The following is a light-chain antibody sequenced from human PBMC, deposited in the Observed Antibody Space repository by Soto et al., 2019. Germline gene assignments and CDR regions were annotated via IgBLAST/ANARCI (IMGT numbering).Light chain of an antibody. CDR1: SSKIGSNT. J-gene: IGLJ1*01. Sequence: QSVLTQPPSASGTPGQRVTISCSGSSSKIGSNTVNWYQQLPGTAPKLLIYSNNQRPSGVPDRFSGSKSGTSASLAISGLQSEDVADYYCAAWDDSLNGPHYVFGTGTKVTVL. CDR3: AAWDDSLNGPHYV. CDR2: SNN. V-gene: IGLV1-44*01.